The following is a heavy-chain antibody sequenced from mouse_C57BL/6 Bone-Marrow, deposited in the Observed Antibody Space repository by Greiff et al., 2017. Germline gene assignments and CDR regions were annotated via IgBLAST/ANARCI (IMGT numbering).Heavy chain of an antibody. CDR2: IDPENGDT. D-gene: IGHD1-1*01. CDR3: TFLRGWFAY. V-gene: IGHV14-4*01. CDR1: GFNIKDDY. Sequence: VQLQQSGAELVRPGASVKLSCTASGFNIKDDYMHWVKQRPEQGLEWIGWIDPENGDTEYASKFQGKATITADTSSKTAYLQLSSLTSEDTAVYYCTFLRGWFAYWGQGTLVTVSA. J-gene: IGHJ3*01.